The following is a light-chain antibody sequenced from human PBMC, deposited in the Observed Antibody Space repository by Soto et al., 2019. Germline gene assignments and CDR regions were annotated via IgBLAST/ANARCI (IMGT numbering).Light chain of an antibody. CDR1: QSVNIR. Sequence: EIVMTQSPATLSVSPGEGVTLSCRASQSVNIRLAWFQQTPGHAPRLLIYDVSTRAPGTPARFSGSGSGTEFTLTISSLQSEDFAVYYCYQYSDWPLGFGGGTKVDIK. CDR3: YQYSDWPLG. V-gene: IGKV3-15*01. J-gene: IGKJ4*01. CDR2: DVS.